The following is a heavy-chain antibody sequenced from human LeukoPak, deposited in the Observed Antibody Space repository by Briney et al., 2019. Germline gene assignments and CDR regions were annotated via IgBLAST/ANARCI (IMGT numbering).Heavy chain of an antibody. J-gene: IGHJ3*01. Sequence: SETLSLTCTVSGGSISSSGYYWGWIRQPPGKGLEWIGSISYSGSTYYNPSLKSRVTISVDTSKNQFSLKLSSVAAADTAVYYCARGIWVEGFDVWGQGTLVTVSS. V-gene: IGHV4-39*07. CDR1: GGSISSSGYY. D-gene: IGHD7-27*01. CDR2: ISYSGST. CDR3: ARGIWVEGFDV.